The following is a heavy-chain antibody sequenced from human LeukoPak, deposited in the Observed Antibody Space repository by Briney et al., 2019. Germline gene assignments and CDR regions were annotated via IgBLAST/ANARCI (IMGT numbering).Heavy chain of an antibody. CDR1: GFTFSSYG. CDR2: IRYDGSTK. Sequence: PGGSLRLSCAASGFTFSSYGIHWVRQAPGKGLDWVSFIRYDGSTKYYADSVKGRFTISRDNSKNTLYLQTTSLRAEDTAVYYCAKSSPYYDYAPSGFYFDYWGQGTLVTVSS. D-gene: IGHD3-16*01. J-gene: IGHJ4*02. CDR3: AKSSPYYDYAPSGFYFDY. V-gene: IGHV3-30*02.